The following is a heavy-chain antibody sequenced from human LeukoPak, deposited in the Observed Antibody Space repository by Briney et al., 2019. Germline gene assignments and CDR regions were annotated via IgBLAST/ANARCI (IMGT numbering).Heavy chain of an antibody. CDR3: ARGIQLWPLNDSGFSRRRPYYFDY. D-gene: IGHD5-18*01. V-gene: IGHV4-39*01. CDR2: VYYSGST. CDR1: GGSIISSSYY. Sequence: SETLSLTCTVSGGSIISSSYYWGWIRQPPGKGLEWIGSVYYSGSTYYNPSLKSRVTISVDTSKNQFSLKLNSVTAADTAVYYCARGIQLWPLNDSGFSRRRPYYFDYWGQGTLVTVSS. J-gene: IGHJ4*02.